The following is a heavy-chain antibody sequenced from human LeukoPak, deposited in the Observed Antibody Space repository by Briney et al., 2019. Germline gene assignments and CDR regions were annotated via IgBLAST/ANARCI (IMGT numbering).Heavy chain of an antibody. J-gene: IGHJ4*02. D-gene: IGHD3-16*02. V-gene: IGHV1-8*01. Sequence: ASVKVSCKASGYTFTSYDINWVRQATGQGLEWMGWMNPNSGNTGYAQKFQGRVTMTRNTSISTAYMELSSLRSEDTAVYYCASWGYGMITLGGVIVINYWGQGTLVTVSS. CDR1: GYTFTSYD. CDR3: ASWGYGMITLGGVIVINY. CDR2: MNPNSGNT.